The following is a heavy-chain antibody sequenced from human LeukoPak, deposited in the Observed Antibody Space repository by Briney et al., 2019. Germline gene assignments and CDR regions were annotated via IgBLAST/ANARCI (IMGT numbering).Heavy chain of an antibody. J-gene: IGHJ4*02. CDR3: ARASYSYDINGWVPFDY. V-gene: IGHV4-39*07. CDR2: ISYSGNT. Sequence: SETLSLTCTVSGVSISSITYYWGWIRQPPGKGLEWIGSISYSGNTYYNPSLKSRVTISGDTSKNQFSLRLSSVTAADTAVYYCARASYSYDINGWVPFDYWGQGTLVTVSS. CDR1: GVSISSITYY. D-gene: IGHD3-22*01.